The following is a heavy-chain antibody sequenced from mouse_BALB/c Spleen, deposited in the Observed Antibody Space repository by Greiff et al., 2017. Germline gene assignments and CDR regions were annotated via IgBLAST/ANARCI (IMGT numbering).Heavy chain of an antibody. J-gene: IGHJ2*01. CDR2: IYPGDGDT. Sequence: QVQLQQSGAELARPGASVKLSCKASGYTFTSYWMQWVKQRPGQGLEWIGAIYPGDGDTRYTQKFKGKATLTADKSSSTAYMQLSSLASEDSAVYYCARRGAITTVPYYFDYWGQGTTLTVSS. CDR3: ARRGAITTVPYYFDY. D-gene: IGHD1-1*01. CDR1: GYTFTSYW. V-gene: IGHV1-87*01.